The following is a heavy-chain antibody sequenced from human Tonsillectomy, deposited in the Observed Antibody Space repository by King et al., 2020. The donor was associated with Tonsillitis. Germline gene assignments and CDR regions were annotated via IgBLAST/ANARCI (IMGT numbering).Heavy chain of an antibody. D-gene: IGHD1-26*01. V-gene: IGHV4-31*03. CDR1: GGSISSGGYY. CDR2: IYHSGNT. J-gene: IGHJ5*01. Sequence: MQLQESGPGLVKPLQTLSLTCTVSGGSISSGGYYWSWIRQHPGKGLEWIGYIYHSGNTYYNPSLENRVTISVDTSKDQFSLKLSSVTAADTAMYYCSSASGSNAPPDTWGHGTLVTVSS. CDR3: SSASGSNAPPDT.